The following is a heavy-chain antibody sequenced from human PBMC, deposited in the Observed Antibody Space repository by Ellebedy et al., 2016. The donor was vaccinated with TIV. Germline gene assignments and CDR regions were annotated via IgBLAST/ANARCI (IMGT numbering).Heavy chain of an antibody. CDR3: AVGRPNYGDFPS. V-gene: IGHV3-53*01. D-gene: IGHD4-17*01. Sequence: GESLKISXAVSGFTVSINYMSWVRQAPGRGLEWVSVIYAGGTTDYVASVKGRFSISRDTSKNTLFLQMNSLRADDTAIYYCAVGRPNYGDFPSWGQGTLLTVSS. J-gene: IGHJ5*02. CDR1: GFTVSINY. CDR2: IYAGGTT.